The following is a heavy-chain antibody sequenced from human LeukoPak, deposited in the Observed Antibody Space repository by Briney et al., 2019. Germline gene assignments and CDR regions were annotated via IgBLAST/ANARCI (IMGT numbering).Heavy chain of an antibody. D-gene: IGHD1-26*01. V-gene: IGHV4-59*08. CDR2: IYYSGST. CDR1: GGSISSYY. J-gene: IGHJ4*02. CDR3: ARLIDSGSYLDY. Sequence: PSETLSLTCTVPGGSISSYYWSWIRQPPGKGLEWIGYIYYSGSTNYNPSLKSRVTISVDTSKNQFSLKLSSVTAADTAVYYCARLIDSGSYLDYWGQGTPVTVSS.